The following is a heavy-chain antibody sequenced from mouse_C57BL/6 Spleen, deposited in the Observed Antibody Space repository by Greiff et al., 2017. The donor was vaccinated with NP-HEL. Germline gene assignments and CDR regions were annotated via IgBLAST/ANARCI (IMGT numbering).Heavy chain of an antibody. CDR1: GYTFTSYG. CDR3: KGYGSRYYFDY. D-gene: IGHD1-1*01. CDR2: IYPRSGNT. Sequence: QVQLQQSGAELARPGASVKLSCKASGYTFTSYGISWVKQRTGQGLEWIGEIYPRSGNTYYNEKFKGKATLTADKSSSTAYMELRSLTSEDSAVYFCKGYGSRYYFDYWGQGTTLTVSS. J-gene: IGHJ2*01. V-gene: IGHV1-81*01.